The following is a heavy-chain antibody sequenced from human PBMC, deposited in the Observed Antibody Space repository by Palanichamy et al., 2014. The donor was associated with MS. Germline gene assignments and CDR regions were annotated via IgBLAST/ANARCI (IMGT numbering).Heavy chain of an antibody. CDR2: IFHRGTT. J-gene: IGHJ6*03. CDR1: GGSLISTNG. V-gene: IGHV4-4*02. Sequence: QVQLQESGPGLVKPSGTLSLTCVVSGGSLISTNGWNWVRQPPGMGLEWLGEIFHRGTTNYNPSLKSRVAISVDKSKNQFFLTLTSVSAADTAVYYCARATIFGVLMAPHNYMDVWGKGTTVIVSS. CDR3: ARATIFGVLMAPHNYMDV. D-gene: IGHD3-3*01.